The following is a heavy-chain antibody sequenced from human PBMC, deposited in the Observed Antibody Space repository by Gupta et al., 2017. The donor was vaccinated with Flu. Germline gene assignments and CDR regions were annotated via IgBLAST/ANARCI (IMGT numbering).Heavy chain of an antibody. V-gene: IGHV3-7*01. J-gene: IGHJ3*02. CDR2: ITPGVDVV. D-gene: IGHD1-26*01. CDR3: TRDPGWGALDM. Sequence: WVRQAPGKGLGTVSMITPGVDVVYYMDSVKGRFTISRDNAKNSLTLQMNSLRAEDTAVYYCTRDPGWGALDMWGQGTLVTISS.